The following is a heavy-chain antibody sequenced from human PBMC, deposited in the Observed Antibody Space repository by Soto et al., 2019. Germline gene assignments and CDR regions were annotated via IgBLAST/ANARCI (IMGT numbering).Heavy chain of an antibody. J-gene: IGHJ5*02. CDR3: ARVVQDRLLWFVRTRQGGWFDP. V-gene: IGHV1-69*01. D-gene: IGHD3-10*01. Sequence: QVQLVQSGAEVKKPGSSVKVSCKASGGTFSSYAISWVRQAPGQGLEWMGGIIPIFGTANYAQKFQGRVTITADESKSTAYMELSSLRSEDTAVYYCARVVQDRLLWFVRTRQGGWFDPWGQGTLVTVSS. CDR2: IIPIFGTA. CDR1: GGTFSSYA.